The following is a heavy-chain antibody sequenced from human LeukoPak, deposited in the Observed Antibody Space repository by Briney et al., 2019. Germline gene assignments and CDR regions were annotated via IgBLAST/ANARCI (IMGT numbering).Heavy chain of an antibody. J-gene: IGHJ4*02. CDR3: ARVGYHYYDSTGYSNFDY. D-gene: IGHD3-22*01. Sequence: PSGTLSLTCAVSGGSFSSINWWSWVRQAPGKGLEWIGEIYHTGSTNYNPSLKRRVTISVDKTKNHFSLNLSSVTAADTAVYYCARVGYHYYDSTGYSNFDYWGQGTLVTVSS. CDR1: GGSFSSINW. CDR2: IYHTGST. V-gene: IGHV4-4*02.